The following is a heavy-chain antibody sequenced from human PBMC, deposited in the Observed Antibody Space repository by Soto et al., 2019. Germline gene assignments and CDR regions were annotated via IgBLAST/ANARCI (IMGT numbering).Heavy chain of an antibody. Sequence: PLETLSLTCAVYGGSFSGYYWSWIRQPPGKGLEWIGEINHSGSTNYNPSLKSRVTISVDTSKNQFSLKLSSVTAADTAVYYCARSRQGCSGGSCYPMSERYFDYWGQGTLVTVSS. J-gene: IGHJ4*02. CDR1: GGSFSGYY. V-gene: IGHV4-34*01. CDR2: INHSGST. CDR3: ARSRQGCSGGSCYPMSERYFDY. D-gene: IGHD2-15*01.